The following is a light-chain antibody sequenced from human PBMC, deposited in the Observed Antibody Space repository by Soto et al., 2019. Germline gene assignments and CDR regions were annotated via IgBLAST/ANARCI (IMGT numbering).Light chain of an antibody. CDR3: QQYGSSPECT. CDR1: QSVSSSY. Sequence: EIVLTQSPGTLSLSPGERATLSCRASQSVSSSYLAWYQQKPGQAPSLLIYGASSRPPGIPDRFSGSGSGTEFTLTISRLEPEEFAVYYCQQYGSSPECTFGPGTKGDI. CDR2: GAS. V-gene: IGKV3-20*01. J-gene: IGKJ3*01.